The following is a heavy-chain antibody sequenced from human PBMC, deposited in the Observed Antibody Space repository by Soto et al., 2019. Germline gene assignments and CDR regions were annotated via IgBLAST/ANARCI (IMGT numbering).Heavy chain of an antibody. Sequence: PGGSLRLSCSASGFTFSIYAMHWVRQAPGKGLEYVSSISTNGGSTHYADSVKGRFTISRDNSKNTQYLQMSSLRADDTAVYYCVKGEYYYDSSRYYPLAYWGQGTLVTVSS. CDR2: ISTNGGST. CDR3: VKGEYYYDSSRYYPLAY. J-gene: IGHJ4*02. V-gene: IGHV3-64D*06. D-gene: IGHD3-22*01. CDR1: GFTFSIYA.